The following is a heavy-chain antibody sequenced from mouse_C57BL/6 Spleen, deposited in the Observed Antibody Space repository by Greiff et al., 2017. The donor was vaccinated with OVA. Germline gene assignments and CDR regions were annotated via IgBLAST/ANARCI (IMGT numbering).Heavy chain of an antibody. Sequence: VQLQQSGAELVRPGASVTLSCKASGYTFTDYEMHWVKQTPVHGLEWIGAIDPETGGTAYNQKFKGKAILTADKSSSTAYMELRSLTSEDSAVDYCTRGLDYAYYFDYWGQGTTLTVAS. V-gene: IGHV1-15*01. D-gene: IGHD2-4*01. CDR2: IDPETGGT. CDR1: GYTFTDYE. CDR3: TRGLDYAYYFDY. J-gene: IGHJ2*01.